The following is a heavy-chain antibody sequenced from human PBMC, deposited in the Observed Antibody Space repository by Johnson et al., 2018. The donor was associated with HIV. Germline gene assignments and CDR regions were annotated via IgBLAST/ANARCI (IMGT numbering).Heavy chain of an antibody. CDR1: GFTFSNFA. CDR3: ARDGRDLVTRGSFDI. Sequence: QVQLVESGGGVVQPGRSLRLSCAASGFTFSNFAMHWVRQAPGKGLEWVTFTSFDESNTYYADSVKGRFTISRDNSKNTLYLQMNSLRPEDTAVYYCARDGRDLVTRGSFDIWGQGTVVTVSS. D-gene: IGHD3-9*01. J-gene: IGHJ3*02. CDR2: TSFDESNT. V-gene: IGHV3-30*14.